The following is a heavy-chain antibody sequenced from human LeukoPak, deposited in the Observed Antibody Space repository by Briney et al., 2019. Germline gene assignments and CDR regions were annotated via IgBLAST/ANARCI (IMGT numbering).Heavy chain of an antibody. CDR3: AKLLGDATTYDY. Sequence: KPGGSLRLSCAASGFTLRTYSMNWVRQAPGKGPEWVSFSSSSSNFIYYADSVKGRFTISRDNARNLLFLQMNTLRAEDTAVYYCAKLLGDATTYDYWGQGALVTVSS. D-gene: IGHD1-1*01. J-gene: IGHJ4*02. V-gene: IGHV3-21*01. CDR1: GFTLRTYS. CDR2: SSSSSNFI.